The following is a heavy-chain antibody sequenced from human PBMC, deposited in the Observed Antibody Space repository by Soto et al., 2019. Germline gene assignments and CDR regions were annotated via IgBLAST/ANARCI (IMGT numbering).Heavy chain of an antibody. CDR3: TRDDPNYGDFEYGMDV. J-gene: IGHJ6*02. V-gene: IGHV3-49*03. CDR2: IRSKAYGGTT. Sequence: GGSLRLSCTASGFTFGDYAMSWFRQAPGKGLEWVGFIRSKAYGGTTEYAASVKGRFTISRDDSKSIAYLQMNSLKTEDTAVYYCTRDDPNYGDFEYGMDVWGQGTTVTVSS. D-gene: IGHD4-17*01. CDR1: GFTFGDYA.